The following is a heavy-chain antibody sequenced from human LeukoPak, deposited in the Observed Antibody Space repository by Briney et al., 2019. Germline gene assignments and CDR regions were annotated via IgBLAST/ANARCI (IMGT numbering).Heavy chain of an antibody. Sequence: SETLSLTCTVSGYSISSGYYWGWIRQPPGKGLEWIGSIYHSGSTYYNPSLKSRVTISVDTSKNQFSLKLSSVTAADTAVYFCARVRVRLYTAGWSYFDSWGQGILVTVSS. J-gene: IGHJ4*02. D-gene: IGHD6-19*01. CDR1: GYSISSGYY. CDR2: IYHSGST. V-gene: IGHV4-38-2*02. CDR3: ARVRVRLYTAGWSYFDS.